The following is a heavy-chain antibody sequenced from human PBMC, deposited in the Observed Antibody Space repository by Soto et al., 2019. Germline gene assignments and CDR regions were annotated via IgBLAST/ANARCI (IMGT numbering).Heavy chain of an antibody. D-gene: IGHD3-10*01. J-gene: IGHJ4*02. CDR2: IIPMIGVA. CDR1: GGTFSSYT. V-gene: IGHV1-69*02. CDR3: ARGDGGSGGDSGFDF. Sequence: QVQLVQSGAEVKKPGSSVKVSCKVSGGTFSSYTFTWVRQAPGQGPEWVGRIIPMIGVANYAQKFKGRVTITADKSTRTAYKELSSLRADDTAVYYCARGDGGSGGDSGFDFWGQGTLVTVSS.